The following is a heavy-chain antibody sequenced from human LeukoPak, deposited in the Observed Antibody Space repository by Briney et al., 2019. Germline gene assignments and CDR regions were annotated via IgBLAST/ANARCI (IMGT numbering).Heavy chain of an antibody. J-gene: IGHJ3*02. CDR3: ARDGPYDFWSGYYMAWAFDI. Sequence: SETLSLTCTVPGGSISSGSYYWGWIRQPPGRGLEWNGSIYQSGSTYYNPSLKSRVTISVDTSKTQFSLKLSSVTAADTAVYYCARDGPYDFWSGYYMAWAFDIWGQGTMVTVSS. V-gene: IGHV4-39*07. D-gene: IGHD3-3*01. CDR1: GGSISSGSYY. CDR2: IYQSGST.